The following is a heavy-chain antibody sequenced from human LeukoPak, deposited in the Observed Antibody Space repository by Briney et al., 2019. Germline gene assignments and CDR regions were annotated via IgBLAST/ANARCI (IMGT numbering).Heavy chain of an antibody. J-gene: IGHJ4*02. D-gene: IGHD4-17*01. CDR3: AKDRDYGDSPDY. V-gene: IGHV3-30*18. Sequence: PGGSLRLSCAASGFTFSRHWMSWVRQAPGKGLEWVAVISYDGSNKYYADSVKGRFTISRDNSKNTLYLQMNSLRAEDTAVYYCAKDRDYGDSPDYWGQGTLVTVSS. CDR1: GFTFSRHW. CDR2: ISYDGSNK.